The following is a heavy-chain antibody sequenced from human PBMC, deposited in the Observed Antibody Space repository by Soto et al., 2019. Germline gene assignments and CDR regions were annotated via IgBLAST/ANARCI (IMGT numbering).Heavy chain of an antibody. CDR1: GGTFSSYA. CDR2: IIPIFGTA. J-gene: IGHJ6*02. Sequence: SVKVSCKASGGTFSSYAISWVRQAPGQGLEWMGGIIPIFGTANYAQKFQGRVTITADESTSTAYMELSSLRSEDTAVYYCAGDVAAAGTGAGLDVWGQLTTFPVSS. CDR3: AGDVAAAGTGAGLDV. V-gene: IGHV1-69*13. D-gene: IGHD6-13*01.